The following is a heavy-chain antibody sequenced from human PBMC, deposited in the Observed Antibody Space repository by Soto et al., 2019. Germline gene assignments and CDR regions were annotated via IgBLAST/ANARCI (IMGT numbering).Heavy chain of an antibody. V-gene: IGHV4-39*01. CDR2: IYYSGST. J-gene: IGHJ6*02. CDR3: ASGGWYRDYYYYYGMDV. D-gene: IGHD6-19*01. Sequence: SETLSLTCTVSGGSISSSSYYWGWIRQPPGKGLEWIGSIYYSGSTYYNPSLKGRVTISVDTSKNQFSLKLSSVTAADTAVYYCASGGWYRDYYYYYGMDVWGQGTTVTVSS. CDR1: GGSISSSSYY.